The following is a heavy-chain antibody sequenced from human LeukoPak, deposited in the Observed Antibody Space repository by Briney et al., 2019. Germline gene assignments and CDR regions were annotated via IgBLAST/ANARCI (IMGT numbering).Heavy chain of an antibody. CDR3: ARDGWDSSGYLFDY. D-gene: IGHD3-22*01. Sequence: ASVTVSCKASGYTFTSYGISWVRQAPGQGLEWMGWISAYNGNTNYAQTLQGRVTITTDTSTSTAYMELRSLRSDDTAVYYCARDGWDSSGYLFDYWGQGTLVTVSS. V-gene: IGHV1-18*01. CDR2: ISAYNGNT. CDR1: GYTFTSYG. J-gene: IGHJ4*02.